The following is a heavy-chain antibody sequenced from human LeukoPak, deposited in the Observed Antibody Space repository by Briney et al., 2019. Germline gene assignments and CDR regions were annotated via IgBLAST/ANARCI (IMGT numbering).Heavy chain of an antibody. V-gene: IGHV2-5*02. D-gene: IGHD1-26*01. J-gene: IGHJ4*02. CDR3: AHAGIVGIH. CDR2: IYWDDDK. CDR1: GSMYNYYW. Sequence: TLSLTCTVSGSMYNYYWSWIRQPPGKALEWLALIYWDDDKRYSPSLKSRLTITKDTSKNQVVLTMTNMDPVDTATYYCAHAGIVGIHWGQGTLVTVSS.